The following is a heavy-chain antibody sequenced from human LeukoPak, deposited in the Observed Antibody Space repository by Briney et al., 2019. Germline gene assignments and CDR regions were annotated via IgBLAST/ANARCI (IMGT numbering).Heavy chain of an antibody. CDR2: ISYDGSNK. D-gene: IGHD3-22*01. J-gene: IGHJ3*02. V-gene: IGHV3-30-3*01. CDR3: TSYDSSGDDVFDI. Sequence: GGSLRLSCAASGFTFSSYAMHWVRQAPGKGLEWVAVISYDGSNKYYADSVKGRFTISRDNSKNTLYLQMNSLRAEDTAVYYCTSYDSSGDDVFDIWGQGTMVTVSS. CDR1: GFTFSSYA.